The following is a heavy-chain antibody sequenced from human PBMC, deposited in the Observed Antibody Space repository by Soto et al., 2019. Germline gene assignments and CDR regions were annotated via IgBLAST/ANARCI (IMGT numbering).Heavy chain of an antibody. V-gene: IGHV1-3*01. CDR2: INAGNGNT. J-gene: IGHJ6*01. CDR1: GYTLTNYA. D-gene: IGHD2-15*01. CDR3: ARFIGGAYVMAF. Sequence: QVQLVQSGAEVNKPGASVKVSCKSSGYTLTNYAMHWVRQAPGQRLEWMGWINAGNGNTKYSQKLQGRVTITRDTSASTANMGLGSLRSKDTAVYYFARFIGGAYVMAFWGKGPRSPSPQ.